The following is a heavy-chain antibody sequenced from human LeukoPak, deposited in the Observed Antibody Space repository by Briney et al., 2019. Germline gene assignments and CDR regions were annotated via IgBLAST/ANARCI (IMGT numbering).Heavy chain of an antibody. CDR3: ARDQGYSGYDFYFDY. CDR1: GYTFTSYA. D-gene: IGHD5-12*01. J-gene: IGHJ4*02. Sequence: GASVKVSCKAPGYTFTSYAMHWVRQAPGQRLEWMGWINAGNGNTKYSQKFQGRVTITRDTSASTAYMELSSLRSEDTAVYYCARDQGYSGYDFYFDYWGQGTLVTVSS. V-gene: IGHV1-3*01. CDR2: INAGNGNT.